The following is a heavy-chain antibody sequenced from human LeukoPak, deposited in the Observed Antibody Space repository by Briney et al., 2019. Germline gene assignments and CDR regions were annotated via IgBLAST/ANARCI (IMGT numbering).Heavy chain of an antibody. CDR1: GYSFTSYW. CDR3: ARMGTVYYDYYMDV. V-gene: IGHV5-51*01. D-gene: IGHD4-17*01. CDR2: IYTGDCDT. Sequence: PGESLKISCKGSGYSFTSYWICWVRPMRRKVLEWMVIIYTGDCDTRYSASFQGQVTISADKSTSTAYQQWSSLKASDTAMYYCARMGTVYYDYYMDVWGKGTTVTVSS. J-gene: IGHJ6*03.